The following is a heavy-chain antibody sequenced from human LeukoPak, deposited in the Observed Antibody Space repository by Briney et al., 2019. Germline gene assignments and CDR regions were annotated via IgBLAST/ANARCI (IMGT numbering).Heavy chain of an antibody. CDR1: GGSFSGYY. V-gene: IGHV4-34*01. CDR2: IYHSGST. CDR3: ARHYGP. J-gene: IGHJ5*02. D-gene: IGHD3-16*01. Sequence: PSETLSLTCAVYGGSFSGYYWSWIRQPPGKGLEWIGSIYHSGSTYYNPSLKSRVTISVDTSRNQFSLNLSSVTAADTAVYYCARHYGPWSQGTLVAVSS.